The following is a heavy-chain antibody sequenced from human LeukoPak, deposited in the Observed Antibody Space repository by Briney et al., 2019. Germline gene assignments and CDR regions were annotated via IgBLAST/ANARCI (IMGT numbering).Heavy chain of an antibody. CDR3: TTDSTYYDYVWGSWEYYFDY. V-gene: IGHV3-15*01. Sequence: GGSLRLSCAASGFTFSSYAMSWVRQAPGKGLEWVGRIKSKTDGGTTDYAAPVKGRFTISRDDSKNTLYLQMNSLKTEDTAVYYCTTDSTYYDYVWGSWEYYFDYWGQGTLVTVSS. CDR1: GFTFSSYA. D-gene: IGHD3-16*01. CDR2: IKSKTDGGTT. J-gene: IGHJ4*02.